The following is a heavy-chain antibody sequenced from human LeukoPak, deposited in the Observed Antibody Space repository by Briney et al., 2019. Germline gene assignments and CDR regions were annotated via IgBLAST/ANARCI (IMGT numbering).Heavy chain of an antibody. V-gene: IGHV3-11*01. CDR2: ISSSGSTI. Sequence: GGSLRLSGAASGFTFIDYYMSWIRQAPGKGLEWVSYISSSGSTIYYADSVKGRFTISRDNAKNSLYLQMNSLRAEDTAVYYCARSSQQWLVRYWFDPWGQGTLVTVSS. CDR3: ARSSQQWLVRYWFDP. D-gene: IGHD6-19*01. CDR1: GFTFIDYY. J-gene: IGHJ5*02.